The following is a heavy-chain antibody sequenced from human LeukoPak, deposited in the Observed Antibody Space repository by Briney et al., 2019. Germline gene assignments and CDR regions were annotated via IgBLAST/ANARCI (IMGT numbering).Heavy chain of an antibody. CDR1: GGSISSYY. CDR2: IYYSGST. D-gene: IGHD1-1*01. CDR3: ARHLAPTSRFDY. V-gene: IGHV4-59*08. J-gene: IGHJ4*02. Sequence: PSETLSLTCTVSGGSISSYYWSWIRQPPGKGLEWIGYIYYSGSTNYNPSLKSRVTISVDTSKNQFSLKLSSVTAADTAVYYCARHLAPTSRFDYWGQGTLVTVSS.